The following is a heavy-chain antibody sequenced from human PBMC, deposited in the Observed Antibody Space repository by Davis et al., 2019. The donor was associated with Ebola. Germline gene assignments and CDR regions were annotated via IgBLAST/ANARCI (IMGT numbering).Heavy chain of an antibody. V-gene: IGHV3-21*01. CDR3: ASGLNVLLPRDY. D-gene: IGHD2/OR15-2a*01. J-gene: IGHJ4*02. Sequence: GESLKISCAASGFTFSSYWMSWVRQAPGKGLEWVSSISSSSYIYYADSVKGRFTISRDNAKNSLYLQMNSLRAEDTAVYYCASGLNVLLPRDYWGQGTLVTVSS. CDR1: GFTFSSYW. CDR2: ISSSSYI.